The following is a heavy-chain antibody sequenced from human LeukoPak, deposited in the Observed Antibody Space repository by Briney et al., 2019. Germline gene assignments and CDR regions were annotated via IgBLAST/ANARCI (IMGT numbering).Heavy chain of an antibody. CDR2: IYYSGST. V-gene: IGHV4-59*01. J-gene: IGHJ4*02. CDR3: AEGTGTTFLDY. Sequence: PSETLSLTCTVSGGSISSYYWSWIRQPPGKGLEWIGYIYYSGSTNYNPSLKSRVTISVDTSKNQFSLKLSSVTAADTAVYYCAEGTGTTFLDYWGQGTLVT. CDR1: GGSISSYY. D-gene: IGHD4-11*01.